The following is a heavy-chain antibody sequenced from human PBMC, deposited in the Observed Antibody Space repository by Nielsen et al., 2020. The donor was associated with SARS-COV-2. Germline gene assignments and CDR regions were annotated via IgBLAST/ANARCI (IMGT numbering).Heavy chain of an antibody. CDR2: MWYHGGDE. CDR1: GFTFSNYG. CDR3: ARDLTFGAYWFDP. Sequence: GESLKISCAASGFTFSNYGMHWVRQPPGKGLEWVAHMWYHGGDENYADSVRGRFTISRDLSKNTVYLQMSSLRVEDTAVYYCARDLTFGAYWFDPWSQGTLVTVSS. D-gene: IGHD3/OR15-3a*01. V-gene: IGHV3-33*08. J-gene: IGHJ5*02.